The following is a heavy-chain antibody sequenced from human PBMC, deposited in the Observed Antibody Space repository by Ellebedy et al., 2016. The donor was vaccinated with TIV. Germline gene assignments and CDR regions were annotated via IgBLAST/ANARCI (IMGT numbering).Heavy chain of an antibody. CDR3: ARSRGGIQLYDQFDY. D-gene: IGHD5-18*01. Sequence: ASVKVSXXASGYTFTSYGISWVRQAPGQGLEWMGWISAYNGNTNYAQKLQGRVTMTTDTSTSTAYMELRSLRSDDTAVYYCARSRGGIQLYDQFDYWGQGTLVTVSS. CDR1: GYTFTSYG. V-gene: IGHV1-18*01. J-gene: IGHJ4*02. CDR2: ISAYNGNT.